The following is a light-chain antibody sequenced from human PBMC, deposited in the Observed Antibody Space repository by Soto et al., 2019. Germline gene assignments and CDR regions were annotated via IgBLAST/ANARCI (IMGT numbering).Light chain of an antibody. V-gene: IGKV1-12*01. CDR3: QQYYGTPWT. CDR1: QGVSTW. CDR2: TAS. Sequence: DIQMTQSPSSVSASVGDRVTITCRASQGVSTWLAWYQQKPGKAPNLLIYTASSLQSGVPSRFSGSGSGTDFTLTINGLQPEDFATYYCQQYYGTPWTFGQGTKVEIK. J-gene: IGKJ1*01.